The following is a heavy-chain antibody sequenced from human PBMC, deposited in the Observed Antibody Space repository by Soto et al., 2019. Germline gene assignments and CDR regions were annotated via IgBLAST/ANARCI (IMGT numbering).Heavy chain of an antibody. Sequence: SETLSLTCTVSGDSVSSTSYYWAWIRRPPGEGLEWIGTINYSGNTYKNPSLKSRVTISVDTSKNLFSLNLTSVTAADTALYYCARCTYYYERSGYYSFIDHFYAMDVWGQGTTVTVSS. CDR3: ARCTYYYERSGYYSFIDHFYAMDV. J-gene: IGHJ6*02. CDR1: GDSVSSTSYY. D-gene: IGHD3-22*01. CDR2: INYSGNT. V-gene: IGHV4-39*02.